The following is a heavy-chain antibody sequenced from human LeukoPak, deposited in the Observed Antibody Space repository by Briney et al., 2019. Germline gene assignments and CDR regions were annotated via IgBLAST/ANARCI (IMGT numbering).Heavy chain of an antibody. J-gene: IGHJ4*02. Sequence: GGSLRLSCAASRFTFSSYSMNWVRQAPGKGLEWVSSISSSSSYIYYADSVKGRFTISRDNAKNSLYLQMNSLRDEDTAVYYCARGGSGYSYGKIDSWGQGILVTVSS. CDR3: ARGGSGYSYGKIDS. CDR1: RFTFSSYS. D-gene: IGHD5-18*01. CDR2: ISSSSSYI. V-gene: IGHV3-21*01.